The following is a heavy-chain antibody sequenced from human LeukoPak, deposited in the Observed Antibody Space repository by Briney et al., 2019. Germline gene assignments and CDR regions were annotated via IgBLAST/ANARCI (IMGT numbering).Heavy chain of an antibody. CDR3: ARNGVPDSKYYDFWSGYFDYYYYYMDV. J-gene: IGHJ6*03. V-gene: IGHV4-4*07. CDR2: IYTSGST. D-gene: IGHD3-3*01. CDR1: GGSISSYY. Sequence: SETLSLTCTVSGGSISSYYWSWIRQPAGKGLEWIGRIYTSGSTNYNPSLKSRVTMSVDTSKNQFSLKLSSVTAADTAVYYCARNGVPDSKYYDFWSGYFDYYYYYMDVWGKGTTVTVSS.